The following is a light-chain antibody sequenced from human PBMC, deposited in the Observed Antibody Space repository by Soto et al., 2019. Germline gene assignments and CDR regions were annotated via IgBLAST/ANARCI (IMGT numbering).Light chain of an antibody. Sequence: QSALTQPASVSGSPGQSITICCTGTSSDVGAYNYVSWYQQHPGKAPKRMIYEVSNRPSGVSDRFSGSRSGNTASLTISGLQAEDESDYYYISYTSSSTRVFGGGTKLTV. CDR1: SSDVGAYNY. V-gene: IGLV2-14*01. J-gene: IGLJ3*02. CDR3: ISYTSSSTRV. CDR2: EVS.